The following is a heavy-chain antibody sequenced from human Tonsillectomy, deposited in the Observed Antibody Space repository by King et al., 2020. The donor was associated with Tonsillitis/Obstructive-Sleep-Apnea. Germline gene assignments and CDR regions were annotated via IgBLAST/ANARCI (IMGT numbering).Heavy chain of an antibody. CDR3: AVLIYYDILTGYFAP. CDR2: INHSGST. Sequence: VQLQQWGAGLLKPSETLSLTCAVYGGSFSGYYWSWIRQPPGKGLEWIGEINHSGSTNYNPSLKSRVTISVDTSKNQFSLKLSSVTAADTAVYYCAVLIYYDILTGYFAPRGQGTLVTVSS. V-gene: IGHV4-34*01. J-gene: IGHJ5*02. CDR1: GGSFSGYY. D-gene: IGHD3-9*01.